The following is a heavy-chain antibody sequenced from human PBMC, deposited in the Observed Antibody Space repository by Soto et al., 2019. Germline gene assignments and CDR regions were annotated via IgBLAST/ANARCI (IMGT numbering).Heavy chain of an antibody. Sequence: QAQLVQSGAEVKKPGASVKVSCKASGYTFYSHSIIWVRQAPGQGLEWMGRINGDYGNTQYAQKFRGRVTMTTETSTTTVYMELTNLRSEDTAVYYCARCIQGDYYYGMDVWGQGTTVTVSS. D-gene: IGHD5-18*01. CDR3: ARCIQGDYYYGMDV. CDR2: INGDYGNT. J-gene: IGHJ6*02. CDR1: GYTFYSHS. V-gene: IGHV1-18*01.